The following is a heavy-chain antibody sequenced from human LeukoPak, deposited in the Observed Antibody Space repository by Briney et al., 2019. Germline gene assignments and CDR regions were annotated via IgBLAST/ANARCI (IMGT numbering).Heavy chain of an antibody. CDR3: ARVSLYNGSYWDAFDI. Sequence: WASVKVSCKASGYTFSSYYMHWVRQAPGQGLEWMGIINPSGGSTSYAQKFQGRVTMTWDMSTSTVYMELSSLRSEDTAVYYCARVSLYNGSYWDAFDIWGQGTMVTVSS. CDR2: INPSGGST. CDR1: GYTFSSYY. V-gene: IGHV1-46*01. J-gene: IGHJ3*02. D-gene: IGHD1-26*01.